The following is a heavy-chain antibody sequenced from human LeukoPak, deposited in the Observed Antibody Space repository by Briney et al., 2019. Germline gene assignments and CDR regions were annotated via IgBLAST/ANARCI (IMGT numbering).Heavy chain of an antibody. D-gene: IGHD2-2*02. CDR3: AKDIYPGIFDP. Sequence: GGSLRLSCAASGITLSSYNMNWVRQAPGKGLEWVSSITSSSTYIYYADSVKGRFTMSRDNVKNSVYLEMNSLRAEDTAVYYCAKDIYPGIFDPWGQGTLVTVSS. J-gene: IGHJ5*02. CDR1: GITLSSYN. V-gene: IGHV3-21*01. CDR2: ITSSSTYI.